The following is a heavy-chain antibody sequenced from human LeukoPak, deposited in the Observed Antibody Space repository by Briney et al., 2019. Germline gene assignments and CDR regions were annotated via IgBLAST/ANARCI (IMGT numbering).Heavy chain of an antibody. Sequence: GGSLRPSCAASGFTFSSYAMSWVRQAPGKGLEWVSAISGSGGSTYYADSVKGRFTISRDNSKNTLYLQMNSLRAEDTAVYYCAKVVWFGELAYYFDYWGQGTLVTVSS. J-gene: IGHJ4*02. CDR3: AKVVWFGELAYYFDY. CDR1: GFTFSSYA. D-gene: IGHD3-10*01. CDR2: ISGSGGST. V-gene: IGHV3-23*01.